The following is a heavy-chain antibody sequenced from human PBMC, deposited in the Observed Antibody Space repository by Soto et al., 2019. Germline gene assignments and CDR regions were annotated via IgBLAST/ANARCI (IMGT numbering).Heavy chain of an antibody. Sequence: PGGSLRLSCAASGFTFSSYGMHWVCQAPGKGLEWVAVISYDGSNKYYADSVKGRFTISRDNSKNTLYLQMNSLRAEDTAVYYCAKDLSNLGPYYYYGMDVWGQGTTVTVSS. J-gene: IGHJ6*02. CDR1: GFTFSSYG. CDR3: AKDLSNLGPYYYYGMDV. V-gene: IGHV3-30*18. CDR2: ISYDGSNK. D-gene: IGHD4-4*01.